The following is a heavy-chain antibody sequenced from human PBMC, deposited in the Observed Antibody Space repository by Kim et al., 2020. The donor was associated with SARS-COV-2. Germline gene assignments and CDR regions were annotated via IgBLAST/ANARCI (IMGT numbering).Heavy chain of an antibody. J-gene: IGHJ3*02. CDR2: ISKSGNSI. Sequence: GGSLRLSCAASGFTLTSYEMNWVRQAPGKGLEWVSYISKSGNSIYYADSVKGRFTISRDNAKNSLYLQMNSLRAEDTAVYYCAREVVVTPDAFDIWGQGIMVTVSS. CDR1: GFTLTSYE. D-gene: IGHD3-22*01. V-gene: IGHV3-48*03. CDR3: AREVVVTPDAFDI.